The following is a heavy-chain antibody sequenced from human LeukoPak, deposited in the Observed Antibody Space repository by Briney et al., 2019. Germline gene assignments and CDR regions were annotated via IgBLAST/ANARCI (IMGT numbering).Heavy chain of an antibody. V-gene: IGHV3-74*01. CDR3: AKAYWRTAMALDF. J-gene: IGHJ4*02. D-gene: IGHD5-18*01. CDR2: INTDGSST. Sequence: GGSLRLSCAASGFTFSSYWMHWVRQAPGKGLVWVSRINTDGSSTSYADSVKGRFTISRDNAKNTLYLQMNSLRAEDSALYYCAKAYWRTAMALDFWGQGTLVTVSS. CDR1: GFTFSSYW.